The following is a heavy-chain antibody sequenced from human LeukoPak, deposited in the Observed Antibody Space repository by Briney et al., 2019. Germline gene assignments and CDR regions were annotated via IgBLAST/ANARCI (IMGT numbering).Heavy chain of an antibody. V-gene: IGHV3-30*04. CDR2: ISYDGSNE. Sequence: GGSLRLSCAASGFTFSNYAMHWVRQAPGKGLEWVAIISYDGSNEYYGDSVKGRFTISRDNSKNTLYLQMNSLRAEDTAVYYCARGGPQYGGYLHYWGQGTLVTVSS. CDR3: ARGGPQYGGYLHY. J-gene: IGHJ4*02. D-gene: IGHD4/OR15-4a*01. CDR1: GFTFSNYA.